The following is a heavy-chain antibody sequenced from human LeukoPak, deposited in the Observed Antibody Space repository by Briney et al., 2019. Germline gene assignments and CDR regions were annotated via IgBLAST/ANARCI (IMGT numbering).Heavy chain of an antibody. J-gene: IGHJ4*02. V-gene: IGHV3-30-3*01. Sequence: PGGSLRLSCAASGFTFSNYAVHWVRQAPGKGLEWVAIISYDGNFKYYADPVKGRFTISRDNSKNTLYLQMNSLRPEDTAVYYCARGQDIVVVAATLDHWGQGTLVTVSS. CDR1: GFTFSNYA. CDR3: ARGQDIVVVAATLDH. D-gene: IGHD2-21*02. CDR2: ISYDGNFK.